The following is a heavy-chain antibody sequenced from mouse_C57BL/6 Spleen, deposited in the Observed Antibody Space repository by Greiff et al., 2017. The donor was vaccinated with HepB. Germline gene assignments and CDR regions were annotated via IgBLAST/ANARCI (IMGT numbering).Heavy chain of an antibody. CDR2: ISSGSSTI. CDR3: ARPWLPYYYAMDY. D-gene: IGHD2-2*01. J-gene: IGHJ4*01. V-gene: IGHV5-17*01. CDR1: GFTFSDYG. Sequence: EVQLQESGGGLVKPGGSLKLSCAASGFTFSDYGMHWVRQAPEKGLEWVAYISSGSSTIYYADTVKGRFTISRDNAKNTLFLQMTSLRSEDTAMYYCARPWLPYYYAMDYWGQGTSVTVSS.